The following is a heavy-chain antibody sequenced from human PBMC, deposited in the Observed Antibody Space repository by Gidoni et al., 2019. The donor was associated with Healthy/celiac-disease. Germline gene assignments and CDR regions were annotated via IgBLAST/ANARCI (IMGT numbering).Heavy chain of an antibody. CDR2: ISSSSSYI. CDR1: GFTFSSYS. Sequence: EVQLVESGGGLVKPGGSLRLSCAASGFTFSSYSMNWVRQAPGKGLEWVSSISSSSSYIYYADSVKGRFTISRDNAKNSLYLQMNSLRAEDTAVYYCAREPGGAVAGTFPLDYWGQGTLVTVSS. D-gene: IGHD6-19*01. V-gene: IGHV3-21*01. CDR3: AREPGGAVAGTFPLDY. J-gene: IGHJ4*02.